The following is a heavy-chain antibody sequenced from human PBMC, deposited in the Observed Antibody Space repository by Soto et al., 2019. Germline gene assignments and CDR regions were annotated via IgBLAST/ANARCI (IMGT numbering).Heavy chain of an antibody. CDR3: AKEAIIAVAAAGPYYYYYMDV. CDR1: GFTFSSYG. V-gene: IGHV3-30*18. J-gene: IGHJ6*03. D-gene: IGHD6-19*01. CDR2: ISYDGSNK. Sequence: GGSLRLSCAASGFTFSSYGMHWVRQAPGKGLEWVAVISYDGSNKYYADSVKGRFTISRDNSKNTLYLQMNSLRAEDTAVYYCAKEAIIAVAAAGPYYYYYMDVWGKGTTVTVSS.